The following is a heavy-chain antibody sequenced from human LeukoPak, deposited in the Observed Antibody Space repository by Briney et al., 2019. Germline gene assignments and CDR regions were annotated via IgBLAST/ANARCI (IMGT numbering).Heavy chain of an antibody. CDR2: ISSTSSYI. Sequence: GGSLRLSCAASGFTFSSYSMNWVRQTPGKGLEWVSSISSTSSYIYHADSVKGRFTISRDNAKNSLFLQMNSLRAEDTAIYYCVRDYVWGTSESDYWGQGILVTVSS. CDR3: VRDYVWGTSESDY. CDR1: GFTFSSYS. D-gene: IGHD3-16*01. V-gene: IGHV3-21*01. J-gene: IGHJ4*02.